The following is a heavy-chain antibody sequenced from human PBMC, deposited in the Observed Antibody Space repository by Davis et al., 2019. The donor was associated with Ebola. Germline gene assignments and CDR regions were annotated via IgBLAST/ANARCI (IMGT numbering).Heavy chain of an antibody. D-gene: IGHD5-18*01. Sequence: GGSLRLSCAASGFTFSSYSMNWVRQAPGKGLEWVSSISSSSSYIYYADSVKGRFTISRDNSKNTLYLQMSSLRAEDTAVYYCARGTAMGYWGQGTLVTVSS. CDR2: ISSSSSYI. J-gene: IGHJ4*02. CDR1: GFTFSSYS. CDR3: ARGTAMGY. V-gene: IGHV3-21*01.